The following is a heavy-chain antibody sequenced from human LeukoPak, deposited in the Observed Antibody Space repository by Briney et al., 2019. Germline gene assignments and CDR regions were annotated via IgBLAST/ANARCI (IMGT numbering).Heavy chain of an antibody. Sequence: GGSLRLSCAASGFHFPSYWMTWFRQAPRKGPDWVASIKLVGSEQYYLGSVKDRFTISRDNANNSLYLQVNSLRPDDPAGDFFARYGGSFHAFDIWGQGTMVTVSS. V-gene: IGHV3-7*05. CDR1: GFHFPSYW. CDR3: ARYGGSFHAFDI. D-gene: IGHD1-26*01. CDR2: IKLVGSEQ. J-gene: IGHJ3*02.